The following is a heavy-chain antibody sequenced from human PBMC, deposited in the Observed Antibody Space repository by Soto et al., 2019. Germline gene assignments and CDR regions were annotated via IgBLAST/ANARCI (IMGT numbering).Heavy chain of an antibody. V-gene: IGHV1-18*01. CDR3: ARSNADFWSGYYIGDAFDI. J-gene: IGHJ3*02. CDR1: GYTFTSYG. Sequence: ASVKVSCKASGYTFTSYGISWVRQAPGQGLEWMGWISAYNGNTNYAQKLQGRVTMTTDTSTSTAYMELRSLRSDDTAVYYCARSNADFWSGYYIGDAFDIWGQGTRVTVSS. D-gene: IGHD3-3*01. CDR2: ISAYNGNT.